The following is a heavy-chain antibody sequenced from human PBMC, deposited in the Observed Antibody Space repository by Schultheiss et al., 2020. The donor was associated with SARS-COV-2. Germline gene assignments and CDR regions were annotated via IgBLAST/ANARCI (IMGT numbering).Heavy chain of an antibody. D-gene: IGHD3-3*01. CDR3: ARDRVDFWSGYYTRYGMDV. CDR2: ISYDGSNK. J-gene: IGHJ6*02. V-gene: IGHV3-30*01. Sequence: GGSLRLSCAASGFTFSMYTMHWVRQAPGKGLEWVAVISYDGSNKYYADSVKGRFTISRDNSKNTLYLQMNSLRAEDTAVYYCARDRVDFWSGYYTRYGMDVWGQGTTVTVSS. CDR1: GFTFSMYT.